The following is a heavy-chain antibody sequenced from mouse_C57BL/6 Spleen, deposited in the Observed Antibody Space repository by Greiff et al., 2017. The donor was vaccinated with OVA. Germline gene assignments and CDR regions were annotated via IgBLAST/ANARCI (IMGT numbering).Heavy chain of an antibody. Sequence: QVQLKQSGAELVRPGASVTLSCKASGYTFTDYEMHWVKQTPVHGLEWIGAIDPETGGTAYNQKFKGKAILTADKSSSTAYMELRSLTSEDSAVYYCTRYYSTSMDYWGQGTSVTVSS. CDR1: GYTFTDYE. CDR2: IDPETGGT. V-gene: IGHV1-15*01. J-gene: IGHJ4*01. D-gene: IGHD2-5*01. CDR3: TRYYSTSMDY.